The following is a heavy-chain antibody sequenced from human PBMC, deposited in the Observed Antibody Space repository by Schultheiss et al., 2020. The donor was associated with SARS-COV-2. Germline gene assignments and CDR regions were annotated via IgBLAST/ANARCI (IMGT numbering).Heavy chain of an antibody. Sequence: SETLSLTCTVSGGSISSYYWSWIRQPAGKGLEWIGRIYTSGSTNYNPSLKSRVTMSVDTSKNQFSLKLSSVTAADTAVYYCARDAPLNIVVVPAAPLDAFDIWGQGTMVTVSS. J-gene: IGHJ3*02. V-gene: IGHV4-4*07. CDR1: GGSISSYY. CDR2: IYTSGST. CDR3: ARDAPLNIVVVPAAPLDAFDI. D-gene: IGHD2-2*01.